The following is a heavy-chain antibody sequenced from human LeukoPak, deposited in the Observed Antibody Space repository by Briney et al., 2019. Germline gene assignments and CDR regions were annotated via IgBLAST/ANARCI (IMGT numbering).Heavy chain of an antibody. V-gene: IGHV1-69*13. CDR3: ARDYGYYDSSGYYDSLWIDY. CDR1: GGTFSSYA. D-gene: IGHD3-22*01. J-gene: IGHJ4*02. CDR2: IIPIFGTA. Sequence: SVKVSCKASGGTFSSYAISWVRQAPGQGLEWMGGIIPIFGTANYAQKFQGRVTITADESTSTAYMELSSLRSEDTAVYYCARDYGYYDSSGYYDSLWIDYWGQGTLVTVSS.